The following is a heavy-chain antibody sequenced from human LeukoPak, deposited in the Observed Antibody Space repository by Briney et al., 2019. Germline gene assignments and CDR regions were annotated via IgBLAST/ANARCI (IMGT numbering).Heavy chain of an antibody. V-gene: IGHV3-9*03. Sequence: GRSLRLSCAASGFTFDDYAMHWVRQAPGRGLEWVSGISWNSGIKDYADSVKGRFTISRDNAKNSLYLQMNSLRAEDMAFYYCAKVGVVGATTGYFDSWGQGTLVTVSS. CDR3: AKVGVVGATTGYFDS. D-gene: IGHD1-26*01. J-gene: IGHJ4*02. CDR1: GFTFDDYA. CDR2: ISWNSGIK.